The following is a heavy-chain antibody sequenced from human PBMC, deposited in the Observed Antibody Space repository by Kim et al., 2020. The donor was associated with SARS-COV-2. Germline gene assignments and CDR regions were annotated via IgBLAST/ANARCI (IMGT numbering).Heavy chain of an antibody. J-gene: IGHJ6*02. CDR1: GFTFSSYW. D-gene: IGHD6-13*01. CDR2: INSDGSST. Sequence: GGSLRLSCAASGFTFSSYWMHWVRQAPGKGLVWVSRINSDGSSTSYADSVKGRFTISRDNAKNTLYLQMNSLRAEDTAVYYCARAAATSIAAALDYYYYGVDVWGQGTTVTVSS. V-gene: IGHV3-74*01. CDR3: ARAAATSIAAALDYYYYGVDV.